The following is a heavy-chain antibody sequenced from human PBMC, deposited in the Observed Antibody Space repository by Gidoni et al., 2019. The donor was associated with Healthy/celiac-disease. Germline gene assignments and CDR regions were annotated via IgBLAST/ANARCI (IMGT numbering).Heavy chain of an antibody. V-gene: IGHV4-59*01. D-gene: IGHD6-6*01. CDR1: GASLRSYY. CDR2: IYYSGST. CDR3: ARGQSIAARPCYFDY. J-gene: IGHJ4*02. Sequence: QLQLQESGTGLVKPSETLSLTCTASGASLRSYYWSWIRQPPGKGLEWIGYIYYSGSTNYNPSLKSRVTISVDTSKNQFSLKLSSVTAADTAVYYCARGQSIAARPCYFDYWGQGTLVTVSS.